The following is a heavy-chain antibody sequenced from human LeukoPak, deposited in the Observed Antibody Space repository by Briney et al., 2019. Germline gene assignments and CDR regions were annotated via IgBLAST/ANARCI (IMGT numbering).Heavy chain of an antibody. D-gene: IGHD5-18*01. V-gene: IGHV3-23*01. J-gene: IGHJ4*02. CDR1: GSTFSRYA. Sequence: PGGSLRPSCAASGSTFSRYAMSWVRQAPGKGLEWLSAISESDGSTYYADSVKGRFTISRDNSKNTLYLQMNSLGADDTAVYFCAKDISQGYTFGSIEEDYWGQGTLVTVSS. CDR3: AKDISQGYTFGSIEEDY. CDR2: ISESDGST.